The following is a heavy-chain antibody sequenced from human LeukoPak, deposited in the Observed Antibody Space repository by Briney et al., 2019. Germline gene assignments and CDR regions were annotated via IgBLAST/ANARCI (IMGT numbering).Heavy chain of an antibody. CDR3: ARSPSYSSSWYVFDY. D-gene: IGHD6-13*01. Sequence: SVKVSCKASGGTFSSYAISWVRQAPGQGLEWMGGIIPIFGTANYAQKFQGRVTITADESTSTAYMELSSLRSEDTAVYYCARSPSYSSSWYVFDYWGRGTLVTVSS. CDR1: GGTFSSYA. J-gene: IGHJ4*02. V-gene: IGHV1-69*13. CDR2: IIPIFGTA.